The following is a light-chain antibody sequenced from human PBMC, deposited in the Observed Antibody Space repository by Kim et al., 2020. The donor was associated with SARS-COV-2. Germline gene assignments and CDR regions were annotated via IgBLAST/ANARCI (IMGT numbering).Light chain of an antibody. Sequence: GKPVTISCTRSSGSIDDKYVQWYQQRPGGVPTTVIYEDDQRPSGVSDRFSGSIDNSSNSASLTISGLMTEDEADYYCQSYNRDNVIFGGGTQLTVL. J-gene: IGLJ2*01. CDR2: EDD. CDR1: SGSIDDKY. V-gene: IGLV6-57*03. CDR3: QSYNRDNVI.